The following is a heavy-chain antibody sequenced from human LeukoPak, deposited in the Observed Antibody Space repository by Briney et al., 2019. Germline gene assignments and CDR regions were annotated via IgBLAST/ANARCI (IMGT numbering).Heavy chain of an antibody. CDR2: ISSSGSTI. Sequence: GGSLRLSCAASGFTFSSYEMNWVRQAPGKGLEWVSYISSSGSTIYYADSVKGRFTIPRDNAKNSLYLQMNSLRAEDTAVYYCARLIWFGEPNWGQGTLVTVSS. D-gene: IGHD3-10*01. CDR1: GFTFSSYE. V-gene: IGHV3-48*03. CDR3: ARLIWFGEPN. J-gene: IGHJ4*02.